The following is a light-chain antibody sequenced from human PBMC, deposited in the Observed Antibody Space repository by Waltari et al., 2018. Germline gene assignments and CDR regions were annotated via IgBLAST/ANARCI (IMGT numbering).Light chain of an antibody. Sequence: QSVLTQPPSVLGAPGQRVPSPCTESSSTSGPHYDVHWYRQLPGTAPKLLIYGNNNRPSGVPDRFSGSRSGTSASLAITGLQAEDEADYYCQSYDSGLSGWVFGGGTKLTVL. CDR2: GNN. J-gene: IGLJ3*02. CDR3: QSYDSGLSGWV. V-gene: IGLV1-40*01. CDR1: SSTSGPHYD.